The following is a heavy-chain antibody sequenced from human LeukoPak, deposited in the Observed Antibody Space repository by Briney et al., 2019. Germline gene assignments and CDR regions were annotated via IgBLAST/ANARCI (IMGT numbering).Heavy chain of an antibody. V-gene: IGHV3-48*01. Sequence: GGSLRLSCAASGFTFSSYSMNWVRQAPGKGLEWVSYISSSSSTIYYADSVKGRFTISRDNSKNTLYLQMNSLRAEDTAVYYCAREGPYGSGSYYFDYWGQGTLVTVSS. CDR3: AREGPYGSGSYYFDY. J-gene: IGHJ4*02. CDR2: ISSSSSTI. CDR1: GFTFSSYS. D-gene: IGHD3-10*01.